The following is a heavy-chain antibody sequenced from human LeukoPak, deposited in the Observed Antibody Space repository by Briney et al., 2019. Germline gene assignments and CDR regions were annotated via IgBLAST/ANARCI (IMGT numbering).Heavy chain of an antibody. D-gene: IGHD6-19*01. CDR3: ARDNYSSGWLDYYYYYGMDV. Sequence: PGASVKVSCKASGYTFTSYGISWVRQAPGQGLEWMGWISAYNGNTNYAQKLQGRVTMTTDTSTSTAYMELRSLRSDDTAVYYCARDNYSSGWLDYYYYYGMDVWGQGTTVTVSS. CDR2: ISAYNGNT. J-gene: IGHJ6*02. CDR1: GYTFTSYG. V-gene: IGHV1-18*01.